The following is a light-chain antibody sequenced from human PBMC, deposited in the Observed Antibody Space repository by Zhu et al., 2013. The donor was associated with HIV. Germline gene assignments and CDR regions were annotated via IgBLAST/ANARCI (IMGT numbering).Light chain of an antibody. CDR3: QQFYLTPLT. J-gene: IGKJ4*01. Sequence: IVMTQSPGSLSVSLGERATIRCRSSQSLLYDSNKKNYLAWYQQKAGQPPKLLISWASTRQSGVPARFSGAGSATDFTLTINGLQREDVAFYYCQQFYLTPLTFGGGTKVDIK. CDR2: WAS. CDR1: QSLLYDSNKKNY. V-gene: IGKV4-1*01.